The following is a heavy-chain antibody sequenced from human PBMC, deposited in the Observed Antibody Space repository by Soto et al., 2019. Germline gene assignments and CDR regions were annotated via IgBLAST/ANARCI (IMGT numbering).Heavy chain of an antibody. Sequence: GSLRLSFEASRFTFSSYAIIWVLQAPGKGLEWVSAISGSGGSTYYADSVKGRFTISRENAKNSLYLQMNSLRAGDTAVYYCARFFDYYYGMDVWGQGTTVTVSS. CDR1: RFTFSSYA. CDR2: ISGSGGST. D-gene: IGHD3-3*01. V-gene: IGHV3-23*01. CDR3: ARFFDYYYGMDV. J-gene: IGHJ6*02.